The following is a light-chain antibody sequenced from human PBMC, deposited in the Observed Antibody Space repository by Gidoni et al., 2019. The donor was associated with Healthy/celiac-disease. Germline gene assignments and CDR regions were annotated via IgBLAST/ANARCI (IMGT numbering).Light chain of an antibody. CDR2: WAS. CDR3: QQYYSTPWT. Sequence: DIVMTQSPDSLAVSLGERATINCKSSQSVVYSSNNKNYIAWYQQKPGQPPKLLISWASTRGSGVPDRFSGSGSGKDFTLTISSLQAEDVAVYYCQQYYSTPWTFGQGTKVEIK. V-gene: IGKV4-1*01. J-gene: IGKJ1*01. CDR1: QSVVYSSNNKNY.